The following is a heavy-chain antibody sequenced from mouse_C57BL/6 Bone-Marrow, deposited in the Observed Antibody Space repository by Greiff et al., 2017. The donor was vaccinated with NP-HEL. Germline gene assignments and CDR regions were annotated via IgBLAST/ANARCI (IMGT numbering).Heavy chain of an antibody. D-gene: IGHD2-3*01. J-gene: IGHJ1*03. CDR2: IHPNSGST. Sequence: QVHVKQPGAELVKPGASVKLSCKASGYTFTSYWMHWVKQRPGQGLEWIGMIHPNSGSTNYNEKFKSKATLTVDKSSSTAYMQLSSLTSEDSAVYYCARRGLWNYDGYYFWYFDVWGTGTTVTVSS. CDR1: GYTFTSYW. CDR3: ARRGLWNYDGYYFWYFDV. V-gene: IGHV1-64*01.